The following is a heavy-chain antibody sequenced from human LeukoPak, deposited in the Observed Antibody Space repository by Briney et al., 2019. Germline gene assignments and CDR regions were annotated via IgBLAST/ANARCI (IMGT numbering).Heavy chain of an antibody. J-gene: IGHJ3*02. CDR1: GYTFTSYD. CDR3: ASRTGIAAAGTDAFDI. Sequence: ASVKVSRKASGYTFTSYDINWVRQATGQGLKWMGWMNPNSGNTGYAQKFQGRVTMTRNTSISTAYMELSSLRSEDTAVYYCASRTGIAAAGTDAFDIWGQGTMVTVSS. D-gene: IGHD6-13*01. V-gene: IGHV1-8*01. CDR2: MNPNSGNT.